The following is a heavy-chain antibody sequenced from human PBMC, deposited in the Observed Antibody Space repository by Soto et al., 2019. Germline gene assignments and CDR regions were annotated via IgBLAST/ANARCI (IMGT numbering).Heavy chain of an antibody. CDR2: ISTYNGNT. CDR1: GYTFTNYG. CDR3: ARDRHYASGGAHWFDP. V-gene: IGHV1-18*01. D-gene: IGHD3-10*01. Sequence: QVQLVQSGAEVKKPGASVKVSCKASGYTFTNYGISWVRQAPGQGLEWMGRISTYNGNTNYEQKLQGRVTMTTDTSPSTAYMELRSLRSDDTAVYYCARDRHYASGGAHWFDPWGQGTLVTVSS. J-gene: IGHJ5*02.